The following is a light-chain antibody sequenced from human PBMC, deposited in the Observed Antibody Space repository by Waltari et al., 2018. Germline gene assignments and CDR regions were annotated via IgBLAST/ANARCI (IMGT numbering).Light chain of an antibody. CDR3: NLYAGSSTLGV. Sequence: QSALTQPPSVSGSPGQSVTISCTGISTDAGGYDRVSWYQQSPGTAPKLMISDVSNRPSGVPARFSGSKSGNTASLTISGLQAEDEADYYCNLYAGSSTLGVFGGGTKLTVL. CDR2: DVS. J-gene: IGLJ3*02. V-gene: IGLV2-18*01. CDR1: STDAGGYDR.